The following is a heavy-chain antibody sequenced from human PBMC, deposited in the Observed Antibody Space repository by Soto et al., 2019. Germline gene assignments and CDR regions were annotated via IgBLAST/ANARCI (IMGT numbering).Heavy chain of an antibody. CDR2: IIPKLGSA. J-gene: IGHJ6*02. CDR1: GGGNLRDYR. D-gene: IGHD3-9*01. V-gene: IGHV1-69*13. CDR3: AREPDIYYYYYGMDV. Sequence: ASVKVSCKAAGGGNLRDYRTTWVRRAPGQGLEWMGGIIPKLGSANYAQNFQGRVTVTADESTNTVYMELSSLRSEDTAVYYCAREPDIYYYYYGMDVWGQGTTVTVSS.